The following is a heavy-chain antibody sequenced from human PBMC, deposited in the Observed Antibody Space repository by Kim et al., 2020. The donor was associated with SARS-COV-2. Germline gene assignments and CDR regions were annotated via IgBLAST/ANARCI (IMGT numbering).Heavy chain of an antibody. J-gene: IGHJ4*02. D-gene: IGHD3-16*01. CDR3: AKDRSYGN. Sequence: STNYADSVQGRFTISRDNTKNTLYLQMNSLRAEDTALYYCAKDRSYGNWGRGTLVIVSS. V-gene: IGHV3-23*01. CDR2: ST.